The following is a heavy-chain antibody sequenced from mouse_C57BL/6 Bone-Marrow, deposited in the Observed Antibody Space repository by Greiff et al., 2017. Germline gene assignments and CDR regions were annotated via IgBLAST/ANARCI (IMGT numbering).Heavy chain of an antibody. CDR2: IHPNSGST. CDR1: GYTFTSYW. CDR3: ARCDAVLRGYYFDY. Sequence: QVQLQQPGAELVKPGASVKLSCKASGYTFTSYWMHWVKQRPGQGLEWIGMIHPNSGSTNYNEKFKSKATLTVDKSSSTAYMQLSSLTSEDSAVYYCARCDAVLRGYYFDYWGQGTTLTVSS. J-gene: IGHJ2*01. V-gene: IGHV1-64*01. D-gene: IGHD1-1*01.